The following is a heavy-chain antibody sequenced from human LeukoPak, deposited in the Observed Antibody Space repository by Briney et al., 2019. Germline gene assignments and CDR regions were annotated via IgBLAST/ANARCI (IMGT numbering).Heavy chain of an antibody. CDR2: IYADGTT. V-gene: IGHV3-66*02. Sequence: GGSLRLSCAASGFTVSNDYVAWVRQDPGKGLEWVSLIYADGTTFYTDSVKGRFTMSRDNFKNTLYLQMNSLRPEDTALYYCARDRAGAQNWVAVDPWGQGTLVTVSS. J-gene: IGHJ5*02. CDR1: GFTVSNDY. CDR3: ARDRAGAQNWVAVDP. D-gene: IGHD7-27*01.